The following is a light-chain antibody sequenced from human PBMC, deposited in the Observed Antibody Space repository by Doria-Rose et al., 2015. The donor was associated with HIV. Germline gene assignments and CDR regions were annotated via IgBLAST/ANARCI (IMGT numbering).Light chain of an antibody. J-gene: IGKJ3*01. V-gene: IGKV3-11*01. CDR3: QQRSNWPPIFT. CDR2: DAS. CDR1: QSVSSN. Sequence: GERATPSCRASQSVSSNLAWYQQKPGQAPRLLIYDASNRATGIPARFSGSGSGTDFTLTISSLEPEDFAVYFCQQRSNWPPIFTFGPGTKVDI.